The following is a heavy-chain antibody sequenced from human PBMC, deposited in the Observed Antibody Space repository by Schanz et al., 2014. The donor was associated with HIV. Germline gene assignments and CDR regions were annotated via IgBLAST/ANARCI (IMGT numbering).Heavy chain of an antibody. J-gene: IGHJ4*02. D-gene: IGHD6-19*01. CDR2: IIPLFGTS. CDR3: ARRERTGWQIDY. CDR1: GGTFINYA. Sequence: QVQLVQSGAEVKKPGSSVKVFCRASGGTFINYAFSWVRQAPGQGLEWMGGIIPLFGTSNYAQKFQGRATITADESTSTAYMDLSRLRSDDTAVYYCARRERTGWQIDYWGQGTLVSVSS. V-gene: IGHV1-69*01.